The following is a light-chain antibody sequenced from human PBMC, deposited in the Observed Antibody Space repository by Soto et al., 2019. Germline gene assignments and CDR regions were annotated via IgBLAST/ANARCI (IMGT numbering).Light chain of an antibody. CDR2: DAS. V-gene: IGKV3-11*01. CDR1: QSIGTY. J-gene: IGKJ4*01. CDR3: QQRNPHT. Sequence: EIVLTQSPATLSLSPGERATLSCRASQSIGTYLAWYQQKPGQAPRLLIYDASNRATGIPARFSGGGSGTDFTLTISSLEPEDFAVYYGQQRNPHTFGGGAKA.